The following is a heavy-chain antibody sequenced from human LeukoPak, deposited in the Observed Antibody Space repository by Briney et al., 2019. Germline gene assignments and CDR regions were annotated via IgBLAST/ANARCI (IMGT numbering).Heavy chain of an antibody. CDR1: GYTFTNYA. V-gene: IGHV1-18*01. D-gene: IGHD6-13*01. Sequence: GASVKVSCKASGYTFTNYAISWVRQAPGQGLEWMGWVSAYNGDTRYAQNLQGRLTMTTETSTSTAYMELRSLRSDDTTMYHCARFSLGAAAAGFDPWGQGTLVTVSS. J-gene: IGHJ5*02. CDR3: ARFSLGAAAAGFDP. CDR2: VSAYNGDT.